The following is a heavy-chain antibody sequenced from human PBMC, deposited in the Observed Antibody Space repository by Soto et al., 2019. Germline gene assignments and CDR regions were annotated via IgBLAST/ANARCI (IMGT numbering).Heavy chain of an antibody. CDR2: IYYSGST. J-gene: IGHJ3*02. V-gene: IGHV4-59*01. CDR1: GGSISSYY. D-gene: IGHD1-1*01. Sequence: QVQLQESGPGLVKPSATLSLTCTVSGGSISSYYWSWIRQPPGKGLEWIGYIYYSGSTNYNPSLKSRVTISVDTSKNQFSLKLSSVTAADTAVYYCARSRSGPRGAFDIWGQGTMVTVSS. CDR3: ARSRSGPRGAFDI.